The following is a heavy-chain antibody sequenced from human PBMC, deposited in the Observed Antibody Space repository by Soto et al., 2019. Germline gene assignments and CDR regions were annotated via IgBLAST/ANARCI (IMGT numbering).Heavy chain of an antibody. V-gene: IGHV1-3*01. CDR2: INAGNGNT. D-gene: IGHD3-3*01. Sequence: EASVKVSCKASGYTFTSYAMHWVRQAPGQRLEWMGWINAGNGNTKYSQRFQGRVTITRDTSASTAYMELSSLRSEDTAVYYCARDRTIFGVVTPYNWFDPWGQGTLVTVSS. CDR3: ARDRTIFGVVTPYNWFDP. J-gene: IGHJ5*02. CDR1: GYTFTSYA.